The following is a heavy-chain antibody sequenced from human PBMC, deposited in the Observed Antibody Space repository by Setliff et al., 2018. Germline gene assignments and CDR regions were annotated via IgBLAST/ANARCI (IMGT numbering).Heavy chain of an antibody. Sequence: LSETLSLTCAAYGGTFSDYHWTWIRQSPEKGLEWIGEINHRGSTNYNPSLKSRVTISIDTSKDQFSLKLISMTAADTAVYYCARGRNIAARLLDSWGQGARVTVSS. CDR1: GGTFSDYH. CDR2: INHRGST. V-gene: IGHV4-34*01. CDR3: ARGRNIAARLLDS. D-gene: IGHD6-6*01. J-gene: IGHJ4*02.